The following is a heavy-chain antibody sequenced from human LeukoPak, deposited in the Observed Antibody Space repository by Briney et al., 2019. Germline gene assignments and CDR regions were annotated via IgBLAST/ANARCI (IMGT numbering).Heavy chain of an antibody. Sequence: GGSLRLSCAASGFTFSSYSMNWVRQAPGKGLEWVSYISSSGTTTYYADSVKGRFTISRDNAKDSLYLRMNSLRAEDTAVYYCGRERFYGDYLDYWGQGTLVIVSS. CDR1: GFTFSSYS. V-gene: IGHV3-48*01. CDR2: ISSSGTTT. CDR3: GRERFYGDYLDY. D-gene: IGHD4-17*01. J-gene: IGHJ4*02.